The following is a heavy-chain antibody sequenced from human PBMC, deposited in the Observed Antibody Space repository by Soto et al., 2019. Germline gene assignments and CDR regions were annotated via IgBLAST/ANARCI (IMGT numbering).Heavy chain of an antibody. J-gene: IGHJ4*02. D-gene: IGHD3-22*01. V-gene: IGHV1-8*01. CDR2: MNPNSGNT. CDR1: GYTFTSYD. Sequence: WASVKVSCKASGYTFTSYDINWVRQATGQGLEWMGWMNPNSGNTGYAQKFQGRVTMTRNTSISTAYMELSSLRSEDTAVYYCARPSRNYYYDSPYFDYWGQGTLVTVSS. CDR3: ARPSRNYYYDSPYFDY.